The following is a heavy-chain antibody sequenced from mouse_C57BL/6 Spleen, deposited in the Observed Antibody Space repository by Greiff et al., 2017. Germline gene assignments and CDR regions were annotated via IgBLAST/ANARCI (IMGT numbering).Heavy chain of an antibody. Sequence: QVQLKQSGAELVKPGASVKISCKASGYAFSSYWMNWVKQRPGKGLEWIGQIYPGDGDTNYNGKFKGKATLTADKSSSTAYMQLSSLTSEDSAVYFCANSNSYYAMDYWGQGTSVTGSS. V-gene: IGHV1-80*01. CDR1: GYAFSSYW. CDR2: IYPGDGDT. CDR3: ANSNSYYAMDY. D-gene: IGHD2-5*01. J-gene: IGHJ4*01.